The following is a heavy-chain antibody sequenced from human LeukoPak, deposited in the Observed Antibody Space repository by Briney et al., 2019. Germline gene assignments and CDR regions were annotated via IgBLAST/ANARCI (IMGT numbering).Heavy chain of an antibody. CDR1: GGSISSYY. CDR2: IYTSGST. CDR3: ARDGTMVRGVIIGLYFDL. D-gene: IGHD3-10*01. Sequence: PSETLSLTCTVSGGSISSYYWSWIQQPAGKGLEWIGRIYTSGSTNYNPSLKSRVTMSVDTSKNQFSLKLSSVTAADTAVYYCARDGTMVRGVIIGLYFDLWGRGTLVTVSS. J-gene: IGHJ2*01. V-gene: IGHV4-4*07.